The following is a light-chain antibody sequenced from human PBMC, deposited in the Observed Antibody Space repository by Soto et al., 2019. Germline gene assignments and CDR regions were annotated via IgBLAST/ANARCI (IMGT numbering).Light chain of an antibody. V-gene: IGLV1-44*01. Sequence: QLVLTQPPSASGTPGQRITISCSGSSSNIGSHTVNWHQQVPGTAPKLLIYEDSKRPSGISPRFSGSKSDNTASLTISGLRAEDEAHYHCCSYAGSRTFVFGGGTKLTVL. CDR1: SSNIGSHT. CDR3: CSYAGSRTFV. CDR2: EDS. J-gene: IGLJ3*02.